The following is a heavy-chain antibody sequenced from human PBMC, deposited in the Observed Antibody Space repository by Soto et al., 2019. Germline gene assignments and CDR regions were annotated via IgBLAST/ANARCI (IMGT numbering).Heavy chain of an antibody. V-gene: IGHV4-39*01. CDR1: GSISSTEYY. CDR3: ARQLNYDFWSGSGYFDN. Sequence: PSETLSLTCSVSGSISSTEYYWGWIRQPPGKGLEWIGSVYYSGSTDYNPSLKSRVTISVDTSKNQFSLRVSSVTAADTALYYCARQLNYDFWSGSGYFDNWGQGALVTVSS. D-gene: IGHD3-3*01. J-gene: IGHJ4*02. CDR2: VYYSGST.